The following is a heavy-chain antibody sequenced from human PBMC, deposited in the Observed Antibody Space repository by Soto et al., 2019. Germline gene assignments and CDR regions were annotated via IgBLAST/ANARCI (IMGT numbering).Heavy chain of an antibody. D-gene: IGHD3-10*01. CDR2: ISSSGSTI. CDR3: ARSWITMVRGVDYGMDV. CDR1: GFTFSDYY. V-gene: IGHV3-11*01. J-gene: IGHJ6*02. Sequence: GGSLRLSCAASGFTFSDYYMSWIRQAPGKGLEWVSYISSSGSTIYYADSVKGRFAISRDNAKNSLYLQMNSLRAEDTAVYYCARSWITMVRGVDYGMDVWGQVTTVTVSS.